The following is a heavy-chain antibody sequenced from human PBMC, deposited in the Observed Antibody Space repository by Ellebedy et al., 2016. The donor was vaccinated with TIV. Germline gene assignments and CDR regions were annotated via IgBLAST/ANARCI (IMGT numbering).Heavy chain of an antibody. Sequence: GGSLRLSXAASGFSFTNYAMSWVRQAPGKGLKWMSTITGSGSATYYADSVTGRFTISRDNSKNTLYLQMNSLIAEDTAVYLCAKGAWLETATVPFDYWGQGTLVTVSS. CDR3: AKGAWLETATVPFDY. J-gene: IGHJ4*02. CDR2: ITGSGSAT. CDR1: GFSFTNYA. D-gene: IGHD5-24*01. V-gene: IGHV3-23*01.